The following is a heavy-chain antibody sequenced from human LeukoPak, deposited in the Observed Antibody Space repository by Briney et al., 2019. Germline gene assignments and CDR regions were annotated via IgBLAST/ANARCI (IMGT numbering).Heavy chain of an antibody. V-gene: IGHV4-38-2*02. CDR1: GYSISSGYY. CDR2: IYHSGST. CDR3: VRVSGSYFY. J-gene: IGHJ4*02. D-gene: IGHD1-26*01. Sequence: SETLSLTCTVSGYSISSGYYWGWIRQPPGKGMEWIGNIYHSGSTYYNPSLKSRVTISVDTSKNQFSLKLSSVTAADTAVYYCVRVSGSYFYWGQGTLVTVSS.